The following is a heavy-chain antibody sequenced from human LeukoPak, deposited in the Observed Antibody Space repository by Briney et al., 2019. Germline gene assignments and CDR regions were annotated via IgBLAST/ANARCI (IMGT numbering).Heavy chain of an antibody. J-gene: IGHJ5*02. V-gene: IGHV4-59*01. CDR1: GGSISSYY. Sequence: PSETLSLTCTGSGGSISSYYWSWIRQPPGKGLEWIGYIYYSGSTNYNPSLKSRVTISVDTSKNQFSLKLSSVTAADTAVYYCARGTTISVAGSQFDPWGQGTLVTVSS. D-gene: IGHD6-19*01. CDR2: IYYSGST. CDR3: ARGTTISVAGSQFDP.